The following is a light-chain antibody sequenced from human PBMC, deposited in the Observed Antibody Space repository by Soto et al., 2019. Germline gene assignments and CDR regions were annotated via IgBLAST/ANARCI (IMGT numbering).Light chain of an antibody. CDR3: QQYDNLPPWT. CDR1: QDISNY. Sequence: DIQMTQSPSSLSASVGDRVTITCQASQDISNYLNWYQQKPGKAPKLLIYDASNLDTGVASRFRGSGSGTDFTFTISSLRPEDIATYCCQQYDNLPPWTCGQGTKVEIK. V-gene: IGKV1-33*01. CDR2: DAS. J-gene: IGKJ1*01.